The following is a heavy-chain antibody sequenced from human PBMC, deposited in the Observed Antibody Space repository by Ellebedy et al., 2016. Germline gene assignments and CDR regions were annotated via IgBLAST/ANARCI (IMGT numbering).Heavy chain of an antibody. D-gene: IGHD4-23*01. J-gene: IGHJ4*02. Sequence: ASVKVSCKASGGTFSSYAISWVRQAPGQGLEWMGRIIPILGIANYAQKFQGRVTITADKSTSTAYMELSSLRSEDTAVYYCARRDYGGNSGDYWGQGTLVTVSS. V-gene: IGHV1-69*04. CDR3: ARRDYGGNSGDY. CDR1: GGTFSSYA. CDR2: IIPILGIA.